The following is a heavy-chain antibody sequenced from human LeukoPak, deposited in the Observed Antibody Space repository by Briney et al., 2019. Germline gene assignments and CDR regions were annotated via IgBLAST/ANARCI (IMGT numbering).Heavy chain of an antibody. Sequence: GGSLRLSCAASGFTFSSYAMSWVRQAPGKGLEWVSAISGSGGGTYYADSVKGRFTISRDNSKNPLYLQMNSLRAEDTAVYYCAKGEWEHAYFDYWGQGTLVTVSS. V-gene: IGHV3-23*01. D-gene: IGHD1-26*01. CDR1: GFTFSSYA. CDR3: AKGEWEHAYFDY. CDR2: ISGSGGGT. J-gene: IGHJ4*02.